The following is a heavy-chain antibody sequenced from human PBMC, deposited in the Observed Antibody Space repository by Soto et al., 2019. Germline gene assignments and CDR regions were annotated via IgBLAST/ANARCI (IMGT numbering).Heavy chain of an antibody. J-gene: IGHJ5*02. CDR3: ARTFLRYCSSTSCYRGAP. CDR1: GFTFGDYG. D-gene: IGHD2-2*02. V-gene: IGHV3-20*04. CDR2: INWNGGST. Sequence: GGSLRLSCAASGFTFGDYGMSWVRQAPGKGLEWVSGINWNGGSTGYADSVKGRFTISRDNAKKSLYLQMNSLRAEDTAVYYCARTFLRYCSSTSCYRGAPWGQGTLVTVSS.